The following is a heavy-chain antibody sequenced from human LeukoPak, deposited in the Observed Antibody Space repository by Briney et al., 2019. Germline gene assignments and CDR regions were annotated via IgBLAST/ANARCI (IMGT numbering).Heavy chain of an antibody. CDR3: ARVEAPPNWFDP. CDR1: GGSFSGYY. J-gene: IGHJ5*02. CDR2: INHSGST. D-gene: IGHD3-3*01. Sequence: SETLSRTCAVYGGSFSGYYWSLIRQPPGKGLEWIGEINHSGSTNYNPSLKSRVTISVDTSKNQFSLKLSSMTAADTAVYYCARVEAPPNWFDPWGQGTLVTVSS. V-gene: IGHV4-34*01.